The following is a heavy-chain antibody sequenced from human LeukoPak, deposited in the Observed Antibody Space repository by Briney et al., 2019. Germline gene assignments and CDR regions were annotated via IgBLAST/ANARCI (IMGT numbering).Heavy chain of an antibody. Sequence: PSGGSLGLSCAASGFTFSSFALSWVRQAPGKGLEWVSSISGSGDSTYYMESVKGRFTISRDNSENTLYLQMNSLRAEDTALYYCAKDNRPHTAMVAAPLDYWGQGTLVTVSS. J-gene: IGHJ4*02. CDR3: AKDNRPHTAMVAAPLDY. CDR1: GFTFSSFA. D-gene: IGHD5-18*01. CDR2: ISGSGDST. V-gene: IGHV3-23*01.